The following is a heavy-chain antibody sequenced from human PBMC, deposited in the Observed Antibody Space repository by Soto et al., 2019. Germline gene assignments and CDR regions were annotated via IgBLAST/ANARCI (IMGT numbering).Heavy chain of an antibody. D-gene: IGHD3-3*01. CDR1: GGSISNYF. CDR3: ARGGQDFRSGPFDY. V-gene: IGHV4-4*07. Sequence: PSETLSLTCTVSGGSISNYFCNWIRQPAGKGLEWIGRIDNSGSTNYNPSLKSRITMSADTSRNQFSLKLNSVTAADTAVYYCARGGQDFRSGPFDYWGQGALVTVSS. CDR2: IDNSGST. J-gene: IGHJ4*02.